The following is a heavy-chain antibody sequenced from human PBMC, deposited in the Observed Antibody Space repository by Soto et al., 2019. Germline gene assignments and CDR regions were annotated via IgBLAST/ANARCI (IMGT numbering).Heavy chain of an antibody. Sequence: ASVKVSCKASGYTFTSYDINWVRQATGQGLEWMGWMNPNSGNTGYAQRFQGRVTMTRNTSISTAYMELRSLRSDDTAVYYCARGTGIAAAGDTGYWGQGTLVTVSS. CDR1: GYTFTSYD. J-gene: IGHJ4*02. V-gene: IGHV1-8*01. D-gene: IGHD6-13*01. CDR2: MNPNSGNT. CDR3: ARGTGIAAAGDTGY.